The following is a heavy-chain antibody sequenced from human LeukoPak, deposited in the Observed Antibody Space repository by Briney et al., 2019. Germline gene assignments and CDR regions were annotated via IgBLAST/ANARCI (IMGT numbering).Heavy chain of an antibody. CDR3: ARVSFRSSGWYAFDY. CDR1: GYTFTGYY. Sequence: ASVKVSCKASGYTFTGYYMHWVRQAPGQGLEWMGWINPNSGGTNYAQKFQGRVTMTRDTSISTAYMELSRLRSDDTAVYYCARVSFRSSGWYAFDYWGQGTLVTVSS. V-gene: IGHV1-2*02. CDR2: INPNSGGT. D-gene: IGHD6-19*01. J-gene: IGHJ4*02.